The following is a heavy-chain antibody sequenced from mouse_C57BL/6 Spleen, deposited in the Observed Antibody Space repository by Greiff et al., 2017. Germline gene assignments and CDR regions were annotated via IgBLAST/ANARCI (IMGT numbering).Heavy chain of an antibody. D-gene: IGHD1-1*01. Sequence: QVQLKESGPELVKPGASVKLSCKASGYTFTSYDINWVKQRPGQGLEWIGWIYPRDGSTKYNEKFKGKATLTVDTSSSTAYMGLHSLTSEDSAVYFCAREGDYYGSSYERTWFAYWGQGTLVTVSA. CDR3: AREGDYYGSSYERTWFAY. J-gene: IGHJ3*01. V-gene: IGHV1-85*01. CDR2: IYPRDGST. CDR1: GYTFTSYD.